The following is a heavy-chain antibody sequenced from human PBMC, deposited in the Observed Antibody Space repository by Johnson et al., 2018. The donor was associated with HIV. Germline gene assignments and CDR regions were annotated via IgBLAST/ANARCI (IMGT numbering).Heavy chain of an antibody. Sequence: LLVESGGGLVQPGGSLKLSCAASGFTFDAYAMHWVRQAPGKGLEWVSGISWNSGSIGYADSVKGRFTISRDNAKNSLHLQMNSLRAEDTAVYYCAKTAAADAFDIWGQGTMVTVSS. D-gene: IGHD6-25*01. CDR3: AKTAAADAFDI. V-gene: IGHV3-9*01. CDR2: ISWNSGSI. J-gene: IGHJ3*02. CDR1: GFTFDAYA.